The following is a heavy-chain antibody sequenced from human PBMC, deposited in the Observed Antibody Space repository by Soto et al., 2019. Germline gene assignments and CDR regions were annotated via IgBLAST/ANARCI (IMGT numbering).Heavy chain of an antibody. CDR2: IDPSDSYT. D-gene: IGHD2-8*02. V-gene: IGHV5-10-1*03. CDR1: GFTFTRHW. CDR3: ARSLAYCTGGTCYKGYGMDV. Sequence: EVQLVQSGAEVKKPGESLRISCKGSGFTFTRHWISWVRQMPGGGLEWMGKIDPSDSYTNYSPSFQGHVTISADKSINTAYLQWSGLQASDTPLYYCARSLAYCTGGTCYKGYGMDVWGQGTTVIVSS. J-gene: IGHJ6*02.